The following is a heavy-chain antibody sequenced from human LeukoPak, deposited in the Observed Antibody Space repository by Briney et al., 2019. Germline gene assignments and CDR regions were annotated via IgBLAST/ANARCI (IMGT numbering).Heavy chain of an antibody. CDR1: GGTFSSYA. CDR2: IIPILGIA. D-gene: IGHD3-22*01. V-gene: IGHV1-69*04. Sequence: ASVKVSCKASGGTFSSYAISWVRQAPGQGLEWMGRIIPILGIANYAQKFQGRVTITADKSTSTAYMELSSLRSEDTAVYYCARDYYESSGRFDPWGQGTLVTVSS. CDR3: ARDYYESSGRFDP. J-gene: IGHJ5*02.